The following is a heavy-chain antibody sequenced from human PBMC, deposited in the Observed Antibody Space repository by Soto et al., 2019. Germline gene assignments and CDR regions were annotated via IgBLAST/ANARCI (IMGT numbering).Heavy chain of an antibody. D-gene: IGHD3-10*01. Sequence: PGGSLRLSCAASGFTFSSYAMHWVRQAPGKGLEWVAVISYDGSNKYYADSVKGRFTISRDNSKNTLYLQMNSLRAEDTAVYYCARDLGFGELPTANWLDPWGQGTLVTVSS. CDR1: GFTFSSYA. V-gene: IGHV3-30-3*01. CDR2: ISYDGSNK. CDR3: ARDLGFGELPTANWLDP. J-gene: IGHJ5*02.